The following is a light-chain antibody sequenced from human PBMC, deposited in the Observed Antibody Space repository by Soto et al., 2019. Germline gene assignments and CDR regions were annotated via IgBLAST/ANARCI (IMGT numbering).Light chain of an antibody. Sequence: DIVMTQSPDSLAVSLGERATINCKSSQSVLFRSNNKNYLAWYQQKPGQPPKLLIYWASTRESGVPDRFSGSGSATDFTLTISSFQAEDVAVYYCQQYYSTPTWTFGQGTKVEIK. CDR3: QQYYSTPTWT. CDR2: WAS. J-gene: IGKJ1*01. V-gene: IGKV4-1*01. CDR1: QSVLFRSNNKNY.